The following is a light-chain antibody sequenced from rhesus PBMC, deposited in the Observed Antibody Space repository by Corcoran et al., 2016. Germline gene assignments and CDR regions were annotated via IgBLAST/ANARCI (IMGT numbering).Light chain of an antibody. Sequence: DIQMTQSPSSLSASVGDKVTITCRASQGISSWLAWYQQKPGRTPTLLISTASSLQSGVPSRFRGSGSETDVTLTISSLQPEDFATYYGLRYNSYPFTFGPGTKVEIK. J-gene: IGKJ3*01. CDR1: QGISSW. CDR2: TAS. CDR3: LRYNSYPFT. V-gene: IGKV1-21*01.